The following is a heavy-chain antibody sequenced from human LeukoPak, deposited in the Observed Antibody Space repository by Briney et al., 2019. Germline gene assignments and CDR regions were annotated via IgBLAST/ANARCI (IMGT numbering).Heavy chain of an antibody. J-gene: IGHJ4*02. CDR3: GRHDSFIPF. D-gene: IGHD3-16*02. CDR2: ISDTGCRT. Sequence: GGSLRLSCAASGFTFSDYAMTWVRQAAGKGLEWVSSISDTGCRTYYTDSVKGRFTISRDDSKKAVYLEMSTLRVEDTAIYFCGRHDSFIPFWGQGTLVTVSS. CDR1: GFTFSDYA. V-gene: IGHV3-23*01.